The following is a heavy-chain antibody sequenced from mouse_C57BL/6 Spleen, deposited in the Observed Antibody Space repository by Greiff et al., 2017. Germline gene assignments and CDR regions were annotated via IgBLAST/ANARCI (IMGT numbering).Heavy chain of an antibody. Sequence: EVQLQQSGAELVRPGASVKLSCTASGFNIKDDYMHWVKQRPEQGLEWIGWIDPENGDTEYASKFQGKATITADTSSNTAYLQLSSLTSEDTAVYYCTLYYGSRLFAYWGQGTLVTVSA. J-gene: IGHJ3*01. V-gene: IGHV14-4*01. CDR2: IDPENGDT. CDR3: TLYYGSRLFAY. CDR1: GFNIKDDY. D-gene: IGHD1-1*01.